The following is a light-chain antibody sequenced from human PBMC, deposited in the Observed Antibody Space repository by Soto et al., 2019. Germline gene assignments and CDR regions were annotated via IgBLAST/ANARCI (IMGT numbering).Light chain of an antibody. CDR3: QQSYSNLLT. CDR1: QSINTY. V-gene: IGKV1-39*01. J-gene: IGKJ4*01. Sequence: DIHMTQSPSSLSASVGDRVTITCRASQSINTYLNWFQQKPGKAPRLLIYTASNFQSGVPSRFSGSGSGTDFTLTITSLQPEDFATYYCQQSYSNLLTFGGGTKVEMK. CDR2: TAS.